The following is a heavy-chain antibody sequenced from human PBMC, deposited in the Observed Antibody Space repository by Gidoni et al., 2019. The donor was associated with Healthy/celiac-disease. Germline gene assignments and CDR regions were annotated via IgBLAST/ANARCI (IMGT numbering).Heavy chain of an antibody. CDR2: IYHSGST. CDR1: GYSISSGYY. J-gene: IGHJ4*02. Sequence: QVQLQESGPGLVKPSETLSLTCAVSGYSISSGYYWGWIRQPPGKGLEWIGSIYHSGSTYYNPSLKSRVTISVDTSKNQFSLTLSSVTAADTAVYYCARATGFGELFYWGQGTLVPVSS. CDR3: ARATGFGELFY. D-gene: IGHD3-10*01. V-gene: IGHV4-38-2*01.